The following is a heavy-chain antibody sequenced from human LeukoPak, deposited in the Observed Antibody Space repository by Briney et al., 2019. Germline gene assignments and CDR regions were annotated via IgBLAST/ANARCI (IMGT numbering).Heavy chain of an antibody. J-gene: IGHJ4*02. D-gene: IGHD3-3*01. Sequence: SETLSLTCTVSGGSISTSDYYWTWIRQPPGKGLEWIGSVHYIGTTYSSPSLKSRVTMSVDPSKNQFSLKLTSLTAADTAVYHCGRITIFGVVDYWGQGTLVTVSS. CDR1: GGSISTSDYY. CDR3: GRITIFGVVDY. V-gene: IGHV4-39*01. CDR2: VHYIGTT.